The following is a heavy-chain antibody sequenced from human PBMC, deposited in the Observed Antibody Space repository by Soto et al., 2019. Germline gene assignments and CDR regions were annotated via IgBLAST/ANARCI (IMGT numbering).Heavy chain of an antibody. D-gene: IGHD6-13*01. Sequence: PGGSLRLSCAASGFTFSSYAMSWVRQAPWKGLEWVSAISGSGGSTYYADSVKGRFTISRDNSKNTLYLQMNSLRAEDTAVYYCAKPITGRSSSWPRGFDYWGQGTLVTVSS. CDR3: AKPITGRSSSWPRGFDY. CDR2: ISGSGGST. J-gene: IGHJ4*02. CDR1: GFTFSSYA. V-gene: IGHV3-23*01.